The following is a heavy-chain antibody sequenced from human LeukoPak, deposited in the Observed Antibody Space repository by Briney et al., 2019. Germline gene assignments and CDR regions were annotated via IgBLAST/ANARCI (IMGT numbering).Heavy chain of an antibody. CDR1: GFTFSSYG. D-gene: IGHD4-11*01. CDR3: ASGSYSNYDFDY. V-gene: IGHV3-30*03. CDR2: ISYDGSNK. J-gene: IGHJ4*02. Sequence: GGSLRLSCAASGFTFSSYGMHWVRQAPGKGLEWVAVISYDGSNKYYADSVKGRFTISRDNSKNTLYLQMNSLRAEDTAVYYCASGSYSNYDFDYWGQGTLVTVSS.